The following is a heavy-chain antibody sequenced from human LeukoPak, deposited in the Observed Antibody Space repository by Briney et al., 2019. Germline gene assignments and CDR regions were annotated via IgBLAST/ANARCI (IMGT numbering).Heavy chain of an antibody. D-gene: IGHD6-6*01. CDR2: IHYSGST. CDR1: HVSISTYY. Sequence: SETLCLTCTVSHVSISTYYWSWIRQPPGKGLEWMGYIHYSGSTNYNPSLKSRVTMSIDTSKNQFSLKLSSVTAADTAVYYCARYMTGYNTELVLDYWGQGTLVTVSS. CDR3: ARYMTGYNTELVLDY. J-gene: IGHJ4*02. V-gene: IGHV4-59*12.